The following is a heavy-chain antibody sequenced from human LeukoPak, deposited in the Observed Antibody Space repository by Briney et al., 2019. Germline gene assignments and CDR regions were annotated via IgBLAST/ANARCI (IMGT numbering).Heavy chain of an antibody. Sequence: SVKVSCKASGGTFSSYAISWVRQAPGQGLEWMGRIIPIFGTANYAQKFQGRVTITTDESTSTAYMELSSLRSEDTAVYYCARAAPSSATTALDIWGQGTMVTVSS. CDR1: GGTFSSYA. CDR3: ARAAPSSATTALDI. D-gene: IGHD6-25*01. CDR2: IIPIFGTA. J-gene: IGHJ3*02. V-gene: IGHV1-69*05.